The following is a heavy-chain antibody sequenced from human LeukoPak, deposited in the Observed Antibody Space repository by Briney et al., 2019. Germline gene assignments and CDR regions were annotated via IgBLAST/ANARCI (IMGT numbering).Heavy chain of an antibody. CDR3: ARLSSYSSSWYGY. CDR1: GGSFSGYY. Sequence: PSETLSFTCAVYGGSFSGYYWSWIRQPPGKGLEWIGEINHSGSTNYNPSLKSRVTISVDTSKNQFSLKLSSVTAADTAVYYCARLSSYSSSWYGYWGQGTLVTVSS. V-gene: IGHV4-34*01. D-gene: IGHD6-13*01. CDR2: INHSGST. J-gene: IGHJ4*02.